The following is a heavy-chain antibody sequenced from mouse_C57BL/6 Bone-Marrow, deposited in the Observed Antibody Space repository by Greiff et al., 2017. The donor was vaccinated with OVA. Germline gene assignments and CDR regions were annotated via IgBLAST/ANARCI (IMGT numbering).Heavy chain of an antibody. Sequence: EVQLVESGAELVRPGASVKLSCTASGFNIKDDYMHWVKQRPEQGLEWIGWIDPENGDTEYASKFQGKATITADTSSNTAYLQLSSLTSEDTAVYYCTRGLSLTWFAYWGQGTLVTVSA. J-gene: IGHJ3*01. D-gene: IGHD1-1*02. CDR1: GFNIKDDY. CDR2: IDPENGDT. CDR3: TRGLSLTWFAY. V-gene: IGHV14-4*01.